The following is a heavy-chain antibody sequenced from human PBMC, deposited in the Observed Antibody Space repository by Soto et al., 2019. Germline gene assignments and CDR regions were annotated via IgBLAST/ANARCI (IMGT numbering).Heavy chain of an antibody. V-gene: IGHV1-69*12. Sequence: QVQLVQSGAEVKKPGSSGKVSCKASGGTFSSYAISWVRQAPGQGLEWMGGSIPIFGTANYAQKFQGRVTITADESTRTAYMELSRLRSEDTAVYYCATDPRGRNCGLSWFDPWGQGTLVTVSS. CDR1: GGTFSSYA. J-gene: IGHJ5*02. CDR3: ATDPRGRNCGLSWFDP. D-gene: IGHD1-7*01. CDR2: SIPIFGTA.